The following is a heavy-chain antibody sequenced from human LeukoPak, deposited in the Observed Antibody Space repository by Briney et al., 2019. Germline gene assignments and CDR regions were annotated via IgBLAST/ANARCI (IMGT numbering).Heavy chain of an antibody. V-gene: IGHV3-23*01. J-gene: IGHJ4*02. D-gene: IGHD3-16*01. CDR3: ARDRYYVPDY. CDR1: RFTFSTYG. Sequence: GGSLRLSCAASRFTFSTYGMHWVRQAPGKGLEWVSAISGSGGSTYYADSVKGRFSISRDNSKNTLFLQMNRLRADDTAVYYCARDRYYVPDYWGQGTLVTVSS. CDR2: ISGSGGST.